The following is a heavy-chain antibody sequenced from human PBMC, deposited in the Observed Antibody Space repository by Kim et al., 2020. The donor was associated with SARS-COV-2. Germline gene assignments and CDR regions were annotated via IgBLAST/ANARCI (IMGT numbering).Heavy chain of an antibody. CDR1: GGSISSSSYY. CDR3: ARVSAGVAARPFGAFDI. CDR2: IYYSGST. V-gene: IGHV4-39*07. D-gene: IGHD6-6*01. J-gene: IGHJ3*02. Sequence: SETLSLTCTVSGGSISSSSYYWGWIRQPPGKGLEWIGSIYYSGSTYYNPSLKSRVTISVDTSKNQFSLKLSSVTAADTAVYYCARVSAGVAARPFGAFDIWGQGTMVTVSS.